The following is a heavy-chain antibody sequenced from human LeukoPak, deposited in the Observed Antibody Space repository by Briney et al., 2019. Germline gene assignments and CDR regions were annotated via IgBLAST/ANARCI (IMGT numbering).Heavy chain of an antibody. D-gene: IGHD3-10*01. CDR3: GRDPAFPLGSGSYEHFYYYYYGMDV. V-gene: IGHV3-30-3*01. J-gene: IGHJ6*02. Sequence: GGSLRLSCAASGFTFSSYAMHWVRQAPGKGLEWVAVISYDGSNKYYADSVKGRFTISRDNSKNTLYLQMNSLRAEDTAVYYCGRDPAFPLGSGSYEHFYYYYYGMDVWGQGTTVTVSS. CDR2: ISYDGSNK. CDR1: GFTFSSYA.